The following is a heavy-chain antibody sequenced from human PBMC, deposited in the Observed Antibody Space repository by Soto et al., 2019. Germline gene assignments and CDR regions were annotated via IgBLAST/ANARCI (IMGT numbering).Heavy chain of an antibody. CDR2: IYSGGST. J-gene: IGHJ4*02. D-gene: IGHD2-8*01. CDR1: GFTVSSNY. CDR3: ARVSQIVLMVYAD. V-gene: IGHV3-53*04. Sequence: GGSLRLSCAASGFTVSSNYMSWVRQAPGKGLEWVSVIYSGGSTYYADSVKGRFTISRHNSKNTLYLQMNSLRAEDTAVYYCARVSQIVLMVYADWGQGTLVTVSS.